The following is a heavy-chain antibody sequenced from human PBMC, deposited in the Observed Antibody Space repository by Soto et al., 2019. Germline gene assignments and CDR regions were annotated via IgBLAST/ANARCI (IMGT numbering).Heavy chain of an antibody. CDR2: IDYSGST. V-gene: IGHV4-61*08. Sequence: PSLTLSLPCTASGGTVISRGYYWICIRQPPGKGREWIGYIDYSGSTNYNPALKSRVTISVDTSKNQFSLKLSSVTAADTAVYYCARGVPYSYGYVSWFDPWGQGTLVT. CDR1: GGTVISRGYY. D-gene: IGHD5-18*01. J-gene: IGHJ5*02. CDR3: ARGVPYSYGYVSWFDP.